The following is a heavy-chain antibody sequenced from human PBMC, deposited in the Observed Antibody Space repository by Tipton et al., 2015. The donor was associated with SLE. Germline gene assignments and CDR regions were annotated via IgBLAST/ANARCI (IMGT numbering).Heavy chain of an antibody. V-gene: IGHV4-39*07. D-gene: IGHD6-13*01. CDR2: IYYSGST. CDR1: GGSISSSSYY. J-gene: IGHJ4*02. CDR3: ASRGEDSSSAGDY. Sequence: LSCTVSGGSISSSSYYWGWIRQPPGKGLEWIGSIYYSGSTYYNPSLKSRVTISVDTSKNQFSLKLSSVTAADTAVYYCASRGEDSSSAGDYWGQRTLVTVSS.